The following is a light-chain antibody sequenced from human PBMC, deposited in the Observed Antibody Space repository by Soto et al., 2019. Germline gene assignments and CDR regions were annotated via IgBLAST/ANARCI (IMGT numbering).Light chain of an antibody. J-gene: IGKJ5*01. CDR2: WAS. Sequence: DIVMTQSPDSLAVSLGERATINCKSSQSVLYSSNNKNYLAWYQQKPRQPPKLLISWASTRESGVPDRFSGSGSGTDFTLTISSLQAEDVAVYYCQQYYRTPSINFGQGTRLEIK. CDR3: QQYYRTPSIN. CDR1: QSVLYSSNNKNY. V-gene: IGKV4-1*01.